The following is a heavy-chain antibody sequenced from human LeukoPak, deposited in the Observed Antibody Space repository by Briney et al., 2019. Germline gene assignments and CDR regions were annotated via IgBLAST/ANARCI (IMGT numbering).Heavy chain of an antibody. Sequence: ASVKVSCKSSGHTLNNHFIHWVRQAPGQGLEWMGMINPRDGSTRTLQRFQGRLTMTRDTSTSTLYMGLSSLRSEDTATYFCARGADQEIDFWGQGTLVTVSS. CDR1: GHTLNNHF. CDR2: INPRDGST. V-gene: IGHV1-46*02. J-gene: IGHJ4*02. CDR3: ARGADQEIDF.